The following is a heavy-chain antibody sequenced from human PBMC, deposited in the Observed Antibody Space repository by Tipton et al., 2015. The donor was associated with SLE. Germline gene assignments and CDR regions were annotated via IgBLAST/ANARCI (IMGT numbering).Heavy chain of an antibody. D-gene: IGHD3-10*01. CDR3: ARGLLWGAFDI. V-gene: IGHV4-31*03. CDR1: GGSISSGGYY. Sequence: TLSLTCTVSGGSISSGGYYWSWIRQHPGKGLEWIGYIYYRGSTYYNPSLKSRVTISVDTSKNQFSLKLSSVTAADTAVYYCARGLLWGAFDIWGQGTMVTVSS. CDR2: IYYRGST. J-gene: IGHJ3*02.